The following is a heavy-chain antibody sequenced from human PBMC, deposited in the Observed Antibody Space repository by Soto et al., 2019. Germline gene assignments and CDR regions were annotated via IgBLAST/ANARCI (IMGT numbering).Heavy chain of an antibody. CDR1: GFNFRNYD. CDR2: ISYDGQSQ. J-gene: IGHJ4*02. D-gene: IGHD3-22*01. Sequence: QEHLVESGGGVVQPGRSLRLSCAASGFNFRNYDIHWVRQAPGKGLEWVAVISYDGQSQIYADSVKGRFTISRDNSKNTVYLQMNRLSAEDAALYHCAKAFYPSVAISSGDSWGRGTLVTVSS. V-gene: IGHV3-30*18. CDR3: AKAFYPSVAISSGDS.